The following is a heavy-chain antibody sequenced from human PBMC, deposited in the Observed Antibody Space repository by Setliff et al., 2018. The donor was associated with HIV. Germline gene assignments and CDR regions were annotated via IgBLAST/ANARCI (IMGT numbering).Heavy chain of an antibody. Sequence: PSGTLSLTCAVSGGSFSGYYWGWVRQPPGKGLEWLGSIYHSGSTYYNPSLESRVTISIDTSNHQFSLKLSSVTPADTAVYFCARGTAPRRGTNYGGNYPLDYWGQGTLVTVS. CDR1: GGSFSGYY. J-gene: IGHJ4*02. CDR2: IYHSGST. D-gene: IGHD4-17*01. CDR3: ARGTAPRRGTNYGGNYPLDY. V-gene: IGHV4-34*01.